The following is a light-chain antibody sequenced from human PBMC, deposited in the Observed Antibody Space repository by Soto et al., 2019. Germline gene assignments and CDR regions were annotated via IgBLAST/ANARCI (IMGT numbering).Light chain of an antibody. V-gene: IGLV2-23*01. CDR3: CAYTSSATLV. Sequence: QSVLTQPASVSGSPGQSITISCIGTSSDVGSYNLVSWYQQYPGKAPKLMIYEGSKRPSGVSNRFYGSKSGNTASLTISGLQAEDEADYYCCAYTSSATLVFGGGTKLTVL. CDR2: EGS. CDR1: SSDVGSYNL. J-gene: IGLJ3*02.